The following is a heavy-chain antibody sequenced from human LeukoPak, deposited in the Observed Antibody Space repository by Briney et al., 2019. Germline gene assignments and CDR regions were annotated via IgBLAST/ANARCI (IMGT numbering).Heavy chain of an antibody. D-gene: IGHD6-13*01. CDR2: IYHSGST. V-gene: IGHV4-30-2*01. CDR1: GGSISSGGYY. J-gene: IGHJ3*01. CDR3: ARGPGYNAFDV. Sequence: SQTLSLTCTVSGGSISSGGYYWTWIRQHPGKGLEWIGYIYHSGSTYYNPSLKSRVTVSVDRSKNQFSLRLSSVTAADTAVYYCARGPGYNAFDVWGQGTMVTVSS.